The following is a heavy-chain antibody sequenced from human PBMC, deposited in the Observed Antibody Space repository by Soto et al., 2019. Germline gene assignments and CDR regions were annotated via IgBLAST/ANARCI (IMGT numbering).Heavy chain of an antibody. V-gene: IGHV4-59*01. J-gene: IGHJ5*02. Sequence: SETLSLTCTVSGGSIISYYWSWILQPPGKGLEWIGYIYYSGSTNYNPSLKSRVTISVDTSKNQFSLKLSSVTAADTAVYYCARSYIGFHWFYPCGQGTLVPVSS. CDR1: GGSIISYY. D-gene: IGHD3-10*01. CDR3: ARSYIGFHWFYP. CDR2: IYYSGST.